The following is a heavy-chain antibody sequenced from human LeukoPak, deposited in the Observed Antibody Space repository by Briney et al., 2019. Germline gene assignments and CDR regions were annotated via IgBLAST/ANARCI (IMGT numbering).Heavy chain of an antibody. V-gene: IGHV3-48*04. D-gene: IGHD4-17*01. CDR3: ARDKRDYGDYADWFDP. Sequence: GGSLRLSCAASEFTFSSYSMNWVRQAPGKGLEWVSYITNSGNSKSYADSVKGRFTISRDNAKNSLYLQMNSLRAEDTAVYYCARDKRDYGDYADWFDPWGQGTLVTVSS. J-gene: IGHJ5*02. CDR2: ITNSGNSK. CDR1: EFTFSSYS.